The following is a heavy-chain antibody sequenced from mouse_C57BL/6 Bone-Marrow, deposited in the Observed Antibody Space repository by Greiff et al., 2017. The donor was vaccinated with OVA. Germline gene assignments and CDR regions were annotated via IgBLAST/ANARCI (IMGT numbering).Heavy chain of an antibody. J-gene: IGHJ3*01. CDR2: ISSGGDYT. D-gene: IGHD2-13*01. CDR1: GFTFSSYA. CDR3: RGVALLWCPWFDY. Sequence: EVKLVESGEGLVKPGASLKLSCAASGFTFSSYAMSWVRQTPGKRLEWVAYISSGGDYTYYPDPVKGRFTLTRDNARNTLYLQMSRLKSEDTDMYYGRGVALLWCPWFDYWGQGTLVTVSA. V-gene: IGHV5-9-1*02.